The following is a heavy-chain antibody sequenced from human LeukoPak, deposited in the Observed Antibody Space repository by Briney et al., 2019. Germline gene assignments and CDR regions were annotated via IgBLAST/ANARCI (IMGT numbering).Heavy chain of an antibody. CDR3: AIHRGESYYNVFDY. J-gene: IGHJ4*02. D-gene: IGHD3-10*01. V-gene: IGHV4-28*05. CDR1: GYSISSSNW. Sequence: PSETLSLTCAVSGYSISSSNWWGWIRQPPGKGLEWIGYIYYSGSIYCNPSLKSRCTMSVDTSKNQFSLKLSSVTAVDTAVYYCAIHRGESYYNVFDYWGQGTLVPVPS. CDR2: IYYSGSI.